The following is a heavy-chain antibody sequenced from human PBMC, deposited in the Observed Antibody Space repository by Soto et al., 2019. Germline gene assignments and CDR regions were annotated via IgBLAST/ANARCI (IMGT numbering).Heavy chain of an antibody. CDR3: ARRSYCDGDCTRRPYDYYGMDV. D-gene: IGHD2-21*02. Sequence: EVQLVQSGAEVKKPGESLKISCKGSGYSFTSYWIVWVRQMPGKGLEWMGYIYPGDSETRYSPSLQGQVTMSADKSTSTAYLQWSSLKASDTAMYYCARRSYCDGDCTRRPYDYYGMDVWGQGTMVTVSS. J-gene: IGHJ6*02. CDR2: IYPGDSET. CDR1: GYSFTSYW. V-gene: IGHV5-51*01.